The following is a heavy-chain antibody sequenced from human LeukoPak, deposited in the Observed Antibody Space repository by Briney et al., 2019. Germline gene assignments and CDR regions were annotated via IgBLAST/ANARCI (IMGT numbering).Heavy chain of an antibody. CDR2: IYYSGST. CDR1: GGSISGYY. CDR3: ARAGGYYGYFDY. Sequence: SETLSLTCTVSGGSISGYYWSWIRQPPGKGLEWIGDIYYSGSTNYNPSLKSRVTISVDTSKNQFSLKLSSVTAADTAVYYCARAGGYYGYFDYWGQGTLVTVSS. V-gene: IGHV4-59*01. D-gene: IGHD3-3*01. J-gene: IGHJ4*02.